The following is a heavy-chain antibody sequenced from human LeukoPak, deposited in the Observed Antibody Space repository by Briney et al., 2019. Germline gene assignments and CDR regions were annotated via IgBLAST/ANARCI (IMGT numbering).Heavy chain of an antibody. D-gene: IGHD3-16*02. V-gene: IGHV1-46*01. CDR2: INPSGGST. CDR1: RYTFTSYY. CDR3: ARGFRDSIPPGGLGELSLFYDY. J-gene: IGHJ4*02. Sequence: ASVKVSCKASRYTFTSYYMHWVRQAPGQGLEWMGIINPSGGSTSYARKFQGRVTMTRDTSTSTVYMELSSLRSEDTAVYYCARGFRDSIPPGGLGELSLFYDYWGQGTLVTFSS.